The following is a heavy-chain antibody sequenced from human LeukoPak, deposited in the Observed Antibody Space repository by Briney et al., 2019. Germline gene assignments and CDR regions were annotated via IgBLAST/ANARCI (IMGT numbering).Heavy chain of an antibody. Sequence: GRFLRLSWAASGFTFSSYAMHWVRQAPGKGLEWVSSISSSSSYIYYADSVKGRFTISRDNAKNSLYLQMNSLRAEDTAVYYCARDRGSSWLDYWGQGTLVTVSS. D-gene: IGHD6-13*01. CDR1: GFTFSSYA. V-gene: IGHV3-21*01. CDR3: ARDRGSSWLDY. J-gene: IGHJ4*02. CDR2: ISSSSSYI.